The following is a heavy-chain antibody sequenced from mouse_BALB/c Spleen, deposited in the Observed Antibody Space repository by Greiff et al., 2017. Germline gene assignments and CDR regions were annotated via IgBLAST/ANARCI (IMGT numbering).Heavy chain of an antibody. CDR3: ARGDGYYVFAY. J-gene: IGHJ3*01. Sequence: EVKRVESGGGLVKPGGSLKLSCAASGFTFSDYYMYWVRQTPEKRLEWVATISDGGSYTYYPDSVKGRFTISRDNAKNNLYLQMSSLKSEDTAMYYCARGDGYYVFAYWGQGTLVTVSA. CDR2: ISDGGSYT. D-gene: IGHD2-3*01. CDR1: GFTFSDYY. V-gene: IGHV5-4*02.